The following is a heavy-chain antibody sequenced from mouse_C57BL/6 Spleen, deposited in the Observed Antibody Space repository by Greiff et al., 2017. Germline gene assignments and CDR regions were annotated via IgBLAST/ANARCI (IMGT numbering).Heavy chain of an antibody. J-gene: IGHJ2*01. CDR3: ARDETTVVPFDY. CDR1: GFTFSSYA. CDR2: ISDGGSYT. V-gene: IGHV5-4*01. Sequence: EVKLVESGGGLVKPGGSLKLSCAASGFTFSSYAMSWVRQTPEKRLEWVATISDGGSYTYYPDNVKGRCTISRDHAKNNLYLQMSHLKSEDTAMYYCARDETTVVPFDYWCQGTTLTVSS. D-gene: IGHD1-1*01.